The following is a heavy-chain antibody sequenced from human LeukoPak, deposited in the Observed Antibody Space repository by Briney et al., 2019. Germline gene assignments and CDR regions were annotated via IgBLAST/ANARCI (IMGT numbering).Heavy chain of an antibody. Sequence: GGSLRLSCTVSGFTVSSDSMSWVRQAPGKGLEWVSFIYSGGSTHYSDSVKGRFTISRDNSKSTLYLQMNSLRAEDTAVYYCARDLNWETYWGQGTLVTVSS. CDR1: GFTVSSDS. CDR3: ARDLNWETY. V-gene: IGHV3-53*01. D-gene: IGHD7-27*01. J-gene: IGHJ4*02. CDR2: IYSGGST.